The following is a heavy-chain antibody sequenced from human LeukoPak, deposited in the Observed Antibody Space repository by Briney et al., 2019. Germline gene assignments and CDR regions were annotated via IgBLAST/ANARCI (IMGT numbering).Heavy chain of an antibody. CDR1: GFTFDDYG. D-gene: IGHD1-1*01. CDR3: ARDTPGPHDYNWFDP. V-gene: IGHV3-20*04. Sequence: TGGSLRLSCAASGFTFDDYGMSWVRQAPGKGLEWVSGINWNGGSTGYADSVKGRFTISRDNAKNSLYLQMNSLRAEDTALYYCARDTPGPHDYNWFDPWGQGTLVTVPS. CDR2: INWNGGST. J-gene: IGHJ5*02.